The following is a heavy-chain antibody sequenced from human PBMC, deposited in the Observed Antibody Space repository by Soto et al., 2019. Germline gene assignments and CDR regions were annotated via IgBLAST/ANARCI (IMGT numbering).Heavy chain of an antibody. CDR1: GGSISSSSYY. D-gene: IGHD3-22*01. CDR2: IYYSGST. CDR3: ARGLPYYYDSSGFPWLDP. J-gene: IGHJ5*02. Sequence: SETLSLTCTVSGGSISSSSYYWGWIRQPPGKGLEWIGSIYYSGSTYYNPSLKSRVTISVDTSKNQFSLKLSSVTAADTAVYYCARGLPYYYDSSGFPWLDPCGQGTLVTVYS. V-gene: IGHV4-39*01.